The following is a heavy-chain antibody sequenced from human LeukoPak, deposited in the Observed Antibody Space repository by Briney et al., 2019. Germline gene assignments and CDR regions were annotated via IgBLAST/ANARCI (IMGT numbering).Heavy chain of an antibody. CDR2: ISSSGSTI. CDR3: ARKLSRSGYFGSYGMDV. V-gene: IGHV3-11*01. CDR1: GFTFSDYY. D-gene: IGHD3-3*01. Sequence: PGGSLRLSCAASGFTFSDYYMSWIRQAPGKGLEWVSYISSSGSTIYYADSVKGRFTISRDNAKNSLYPQMNSLRAEDTAVYYCARKLSRSGYFGSYGMDVWGQGTTVTVSS. J-gene: IGHJ6*02.